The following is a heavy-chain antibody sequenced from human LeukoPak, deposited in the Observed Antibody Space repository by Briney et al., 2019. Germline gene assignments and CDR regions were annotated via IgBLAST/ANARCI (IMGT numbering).Heavy chain of an antibody. Sequence: GASVKVSCKASGGTFSSYAISWVRQAPGQGLEWMGGIIPIFGTANYAQKFQGRVTITADESTSTAYMELSSLRSEDTAVYYCASYYDILTGYLLNWGQGTLVTVSS. D-gene: IGHD3-9*01. V-gene: IGHV1-69*13. CDR3: ASYYDILTGYLLN. CDR2: IIPIFGTA. CDR1: GGTFSSYA. J-gene: IGHJ4*02.